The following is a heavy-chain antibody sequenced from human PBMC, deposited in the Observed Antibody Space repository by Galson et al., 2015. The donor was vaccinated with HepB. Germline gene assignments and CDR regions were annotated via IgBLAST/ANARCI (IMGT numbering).Heavy chain of an antibody. J-gene: IGHJ4*02. V-gene: IGHV3-23*01. CDR2: ISGRGGST. CDR3: AKKFLWQLVRNEFDY. D-gene: IGHD6-6*01. Sequence: SLRLSCAASGFTFSSNVMRWVRQAPGKGLAWISGISGRGGSTYYADSVRGRFTICRDNSKNTLYLQMNSLRADDTAVYECAKKFLWQLVRNEFDYWGQGTLVPVSS. CDR1: GFTFSSNV.